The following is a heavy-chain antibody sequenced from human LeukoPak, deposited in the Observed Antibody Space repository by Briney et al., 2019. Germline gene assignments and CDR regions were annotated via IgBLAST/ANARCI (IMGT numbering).Heavy chain of an antibody. CDR3: ARDPNGDYIGTFDM. Sequence: GGSVRLSCAASEFTFSSYGMSWVRQAPGKGLEWVSSISGSGGSTQYADSVQGRFAISRDNSKNTLYLQMNSLRVEDTAVYFCARDPNGDYIGTFDMWGRGTMVSVSS. CDR2: ISGSGGST. CDR1: EFTFSSYG. V-gene: IGHV3-23*01. D-gene: IGHD4-17*01. J-gene: IGHJ3*02.